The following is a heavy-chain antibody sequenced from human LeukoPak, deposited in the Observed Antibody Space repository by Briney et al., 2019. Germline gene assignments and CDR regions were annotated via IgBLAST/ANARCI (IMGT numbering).Heavy chain of an antibody. Sequence: GGSLRLSCAASGFTFDDYAMHWVRQAPGKGLEWVSLISWDGGSTYYADSVKGRFTISRDNSKNTLYLQMNSLRAEDTAVYYCAKGGDGYTSGSFDYWGQGTLVTVSS. V-gene: IGHV3-43D*03. CDR3: AKGGDGYTSGSFDY. D-gene: IGHD5-24*01. J-gene: IGHJ4*02. CDR1: GFTFDDYA. CDR2: ISWDGGST.